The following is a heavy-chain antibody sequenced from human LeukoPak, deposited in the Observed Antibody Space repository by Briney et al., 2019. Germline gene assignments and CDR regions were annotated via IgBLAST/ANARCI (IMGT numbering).Heavy chain of an antibody. D-gene: IGHD3-10*01. Sequence: GSLRLPCAASGFTFGSHWMSWVRQAPGKGLGWVANIKQDGSEKYYVDSVKDRFTISRDNAKNSVYLQMNSLRAEDTAVYYCARVGEAFYMDVWGKGTTVTVSS. CDR2: IKQDGSEK. CDR1: GFTFGSHW. J-gene: IGHJ6*03. CDR3: ARVGEAFYMDV. V-gene: IGHV3-7*01.